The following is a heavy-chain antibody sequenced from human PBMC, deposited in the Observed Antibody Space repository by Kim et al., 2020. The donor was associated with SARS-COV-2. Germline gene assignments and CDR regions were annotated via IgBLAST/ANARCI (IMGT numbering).Heavy chain of an antibody. D-gene: IGHD3-9*01. J-gene: IGHJ4*02. V-gene: IGHV1-3*01. CDR3: ARGAGGPTGYIRDF. Sequence: YSHSFQGRVTITMDTSATTVYMELSSLRSEDTALYYCARGAGGPTGYIRDFWGQGTLVTVSS.